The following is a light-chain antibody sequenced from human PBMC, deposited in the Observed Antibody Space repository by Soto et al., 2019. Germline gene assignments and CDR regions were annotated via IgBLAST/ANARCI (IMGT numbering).Light chain of an antibody. Sequence: DIVLTQSPGTLSLSPGERATLSCRASQSVSSNHLAWYQQKPGQAPRLLIYGGSSRATGIPVRFSGSGSETDFTLTITRLEPEDFAVYYCQKYSSSRTLGQGTKVDIK. CDR3: QKYSSSRT. CDR1: QSVSSNH. V-gene: IGKV3-20*01. CDR2: GGS. J-gene: IGKJ1*01.